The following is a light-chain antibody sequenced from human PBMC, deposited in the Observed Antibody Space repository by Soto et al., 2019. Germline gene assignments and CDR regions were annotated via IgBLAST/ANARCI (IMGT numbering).Light chain of an antibody. CDR1: QSVSSSY. CDR2: GAS. J-gene: IGKJ3*01. V-gene: IGKV3-20*01. CDR3: QQYGSSPGFS. Sequence: EIVLTQSPGTLSLSPGERATLSCRASQSVSSSYLAWYQQKPGQAPRLLIYGASSRATGIPDRFSGSSSGTDFSPTISRLEPEDFAVYYCQQYGSSPGFSFGPGTKVDIK.